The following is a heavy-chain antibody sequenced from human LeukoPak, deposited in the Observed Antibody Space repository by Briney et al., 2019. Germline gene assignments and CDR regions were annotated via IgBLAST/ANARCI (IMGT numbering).Heavy chain of an antibody. CDR1: GYSISSGYY. Sequence: SETLSLTCTVSGYSISSGYYWGWIRQPPGKGLEWIGYIYYSGSTNYNPSLKSRVTISVDTSKNQFSLKLSSVTAADTAVYYCARGRRWFGELLRPGNAFDIWGQGTMVTVSS. V-gene: IGHV4-61*01. J-gene: IGHJ3*02. CDR2: IYYSGST. CDR3: ARGRRWFGELLRPGNAFDI. D-gene: IGHD3-10*01.